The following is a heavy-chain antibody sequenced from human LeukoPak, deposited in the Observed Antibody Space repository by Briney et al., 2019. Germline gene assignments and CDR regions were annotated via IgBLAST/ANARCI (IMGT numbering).Heavy chain of an antibody. V-gene: IGHV1-3*01. J-gene: IGHJ6*02. CDR2: INAGNGNT. Sequence: ASVKVSCKASGYTFTSYAMHWMRQAPGQRLEWMGWINAGNGNTKYSQKFQGRVTITRDTSASTAYMELSSLRSEDTAVYYCARVKVQDHGIYYYGMDVWGQGTTVTVSS. CDR3: ARVKVQDHGIYYYGMDV. D-gene: IGHD1-14*01. CDR1: GYTFTSYA.